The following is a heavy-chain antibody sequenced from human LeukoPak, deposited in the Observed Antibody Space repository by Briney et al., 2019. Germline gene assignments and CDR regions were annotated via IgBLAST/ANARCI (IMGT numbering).Heavy chain of an antibody. V-gene: IGHV3-53*01. CDR3: ARPDFTIFGVVSQPDAFDI. CDR1: GFTVSSNY. J-gene: IGHJ3*02. D-gene: IGHD3-3*01. Sequence: PGGSLRLSCAASGFTVSSNYMSWVRQAPGKGLEWVSVIYSGGSTYYADSVKGRFTISRDNSKNTLYLQMNSLRAEDTAVYYCARPDFTIFGVVSQPDAFDIWGQGTMVTVSS. CDR2: IYSGGST.